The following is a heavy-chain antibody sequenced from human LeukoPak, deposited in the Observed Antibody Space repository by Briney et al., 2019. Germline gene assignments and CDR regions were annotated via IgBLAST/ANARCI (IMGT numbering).Heavy chain of an antibody. CDR2: IYSGGNT. V-gene: IGHV3-53*01. J-gene: IGHJ3*02. CDR3: ARMLDHTGAFDI. D-gene: IGHD3-16*01. CDR1: GFTVSSNY. Sequence: GGSLRLSCAASGFTVSSNYMSWVRQAPGKGLEWVSVIYSGGNTYYADSVKGRFTISRDNAKNSLYLQMNSLRAEDTAVYYCARMLDHTGAFDIWGQGTMVTVSS.